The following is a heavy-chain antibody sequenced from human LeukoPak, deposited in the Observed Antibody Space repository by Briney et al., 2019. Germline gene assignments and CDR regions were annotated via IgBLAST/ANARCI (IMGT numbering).Heavy chain of an antibody. J-gene: IGHJ6*03. CDR3: ASGGYGDYGSHYMDV. D-gene: IGHD4-17*01. V-gene: IGHV4-61*02. CDR2: IYTSGST. Sequence: SETLSLTCTVSGGSISSGSYYWSWIRQPAGKGLEWIGRIYTSGSTNYNPSLKSRVTISVDTSKNQFSLKLSSVTAADTAVYYCASGGYGDYGSHYMDVWGKGTTVTVSS. CDR1: GGSISSGSYY.